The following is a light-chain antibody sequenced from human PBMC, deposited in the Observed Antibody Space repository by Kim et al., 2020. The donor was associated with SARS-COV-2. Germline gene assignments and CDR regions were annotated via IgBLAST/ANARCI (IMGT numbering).Light chain of an antibody. CDR2: DVN. CDR3: CSYAGSNTFDV. J-gene: IGLJ2*01. V-gene: IGLV2-11*01. CDR1: SSDVGGYNY. Sequence: QSALTQPRSVSGSPGQSVTISCTGTSSDVGGYNYVSWYQQHPDKAPRLMIYDVNKRPSGVPDRFSGSKSDSTASLTISGLQAEDEADYYCCSYAGSNTFDVFGGGTKLTVL.